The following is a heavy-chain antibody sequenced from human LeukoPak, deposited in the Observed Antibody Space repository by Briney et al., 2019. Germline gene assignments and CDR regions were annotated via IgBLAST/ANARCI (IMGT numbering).Heavy chain of an antibody. V-gene: IGHV5-51*07. CDR2: NYTGDSDT. CDR1: GYSFTTYW. Sequence: GESLKICWRGSGYSFTTYWIGGVHQMPGKGPEGMGINYTGDSDTRYSPYFQGPVTMSADKSINTAYLQWSSLKASDAAMYYCARRQGCSSSSCPPDSWGQGTMVTVSS. D-gene: IGHD2-15*01. J-gene: IGHJ4*02. CDR3: ARRQGCSSSSCPPDS.